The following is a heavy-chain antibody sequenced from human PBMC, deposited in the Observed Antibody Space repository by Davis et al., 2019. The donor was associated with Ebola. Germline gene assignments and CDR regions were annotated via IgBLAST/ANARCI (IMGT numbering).Heavy chain of an antibody. J-gene: IGHJ6*02. Sequence: PSETLSLTCAVFGGSFSDYYWSWIRQPPGKGLEWIGKINHSGSTNYNPSLKSRVTISVDTSKNQFSLKLSSVTAADTAVYYCARGTTVTSRGMDVWGQGTTVTVSS. CDR3: ARGTTVTSRGMDV. CDR1: GGSFSDYY. V-gene: IGHV4-34*01. D-gene: IGHD4-17*01. CDR2: INHSGST.